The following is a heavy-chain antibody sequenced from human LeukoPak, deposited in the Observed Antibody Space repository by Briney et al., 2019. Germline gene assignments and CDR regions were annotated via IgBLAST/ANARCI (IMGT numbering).Heavy chain of an antibody. CDR2: IYYSGNT. CDR3: ASSKTPWIQLWFFDI. J-gene: IGHJ3*02. V-gene: IGHV4-59*01. Sequence: SETLSLTCTVSGDSINGFYWNWIRQPPGKGLEWIGYIYYSGNTNYSPPLKSRVTMSVDTSTNQFSLKLSSVTAADTAVYYCASSKTPWIQLWFFDIWGQGTMVTVSS. CDR1: GDSINGFY. D-gene: IGHD5-18*01.